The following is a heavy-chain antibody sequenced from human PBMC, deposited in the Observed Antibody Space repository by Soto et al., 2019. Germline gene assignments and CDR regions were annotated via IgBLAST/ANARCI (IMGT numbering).Heavy chain of an antibody. CDR1: GFTFSSYA. J-gene: IGHJ6*02. V-gene: IGHV3-23*01. CDR2: TSGSGGST. D-gene: IGHD3-9*01. CDR3: AKRGYYDILTGYYKEDYYYGMDV. Sequence: GGSLRLSCVASGFTFSSYAMSWVRQAPGKGLEWVSATSGSGGSTYYADSVKGRFTISRDNSKNTLYLQMNSLRAEDTAVYYCAKRGYYDILTGYYKEDYYYGMDVWGQGTTVTVSS.